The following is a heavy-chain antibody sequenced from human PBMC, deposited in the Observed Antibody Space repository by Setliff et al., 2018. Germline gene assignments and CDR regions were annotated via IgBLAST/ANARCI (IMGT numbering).Heavy chain of an antibody. CDR2: ISGYSGDT. Sequence: ASVKVSCKASGNTFTSCSITWVRQAPGRGLEWLGWISGYSGDTSYAQKFQDRVTLTTDTSTSTAYMEMRSLTSDDTAVYYCARVTGVTTFGVIMKDFEFWGQGTLVTVSS. D-gene: IGHD3-3*01. CDR1: GNTFTSCS. V-gene: IGHV1-18*01. CDR3: ARVTGVTTFGVIMKDFEF. J-gene: IGHJ4*02.